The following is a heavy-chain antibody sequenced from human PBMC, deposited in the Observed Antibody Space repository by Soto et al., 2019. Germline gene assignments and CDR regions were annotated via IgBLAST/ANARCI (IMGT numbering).Heavy chain of an antibody. D-gene: IGHD2-21*02. Sequence: PSETLSLTCAVSGGSISSEYFHWTWIRQSPGKGLEWIGYIHYTGSIMYNPSFKSRLTMAEDTTKNQFSLQLTSVTAADTAVYFCAREDDGGDRDYYGLDVWGQGTTVTVSS. CDR2: IHYTGSI. CDR1: GGSISSEYFH. V-gene: IGHV4-30-4*08. J-gene: IGHJ6*02. CDR3: AREDDGGDRDYYGLDV.